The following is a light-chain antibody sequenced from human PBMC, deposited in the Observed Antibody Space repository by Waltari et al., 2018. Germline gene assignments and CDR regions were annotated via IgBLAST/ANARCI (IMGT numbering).Light chain of an antibody. CDR2: DIS. Sequence: EIVLTQSPATLSLSPGERATLSCRASQSVSTYLAWYQHKPGQAPSLLISDISNRAAGAPARFSGSGSGTDFTLTISSLEPEDFAIYYCQQRSTWPLTFGPGTKV. CDR1: QSVSTY. J-gene: IGKJ3*01. V-gene: IGKV3-11*01. CDR3: QQRSTWPLT.